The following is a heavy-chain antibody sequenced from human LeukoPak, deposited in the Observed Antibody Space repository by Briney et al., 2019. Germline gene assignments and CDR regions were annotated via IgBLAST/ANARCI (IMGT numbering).Heavy chain of an antibody. D-gene: IGHD2-2*01. CDR3: TTDPWVRGYCSSTSCPKHNY. J-gene: IGHJ4*02. Sequence: PGGSLRLSCAASGFTFSNAWMSWVRQAPGKGLEWVGRIKSKTDGGTTDYAAPVKGRFTISRDDSKNTLYLQMNSLKTEDTAVYYCTTDPWVRGYCSSTSCPKHNYWGQGTPVTVSS. CDR1: GFTFSNAW. V-gene: IGHV3-15*01. CDR2: IKSKTDGGTT.